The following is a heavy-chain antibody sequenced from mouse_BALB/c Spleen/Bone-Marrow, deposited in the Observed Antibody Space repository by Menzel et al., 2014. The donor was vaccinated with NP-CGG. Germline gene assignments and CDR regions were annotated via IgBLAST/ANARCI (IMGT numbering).Heavy chain of an antibody. CDR2: IYPGSGT. J-gene: IGHJ1*01. V-gene: IGHV1-84*02. CDR1: GYTFTDYY. Sequence: VQLQESGPELVKPGASVKISCKASGYTFTDYYISWVKQKPGQGLEWIGWIYPGSGTKYNEKFKGKATLTVDTSSSTAYMQLSSLTSEDTAVYFCARILYWYFDVWGAGTTVTVSS. CDR3: ARILYWYFDV.